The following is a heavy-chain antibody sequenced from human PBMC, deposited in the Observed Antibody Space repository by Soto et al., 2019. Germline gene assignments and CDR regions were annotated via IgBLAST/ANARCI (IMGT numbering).Heavy chain of an antibody. D-gene: IGHD3-22*01. CDR3: ARKNSYDRNGYYYNAFDM. CDR1: GFTFSSNW. J-gene: IGHJ3*02. Sequence: EVQLVESGGGLVQPGGSLRLSCVASGFTFSSNWMYWVRQIPGKGLVWVSRINSDASTTTYADFVKGRFTISRDNAKNTLFLQMNSLRDEDTAVYYCARKNSYDRNGYYYNAFDMWGQGTMVTVSS. V-gene: IGHV3-74*01. CDR2: INSDASTT.